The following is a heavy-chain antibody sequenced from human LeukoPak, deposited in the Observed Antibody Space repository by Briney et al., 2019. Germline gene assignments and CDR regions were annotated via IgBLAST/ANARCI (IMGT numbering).Heavy chain of an antibody. CDR2: INPNSGGT. D-gene: IGHD3-9*01. J-gene: IGHJ6*03. V-gene: IGHV1-2*02. CDR3: ARGGEDDILTLDYYYYYMDV. CDR1: GYTFTSYG. Sequence: ASVKVSCKASGYTFTSYGISWVRQAPGQGLEWMGWINPNSGGTNYAQKFQGRVTMTRDTSISTAYMELSRLRSDDTAVYYCARGGEDDILTLDYYYYYMDVWGKGTTVTISS.